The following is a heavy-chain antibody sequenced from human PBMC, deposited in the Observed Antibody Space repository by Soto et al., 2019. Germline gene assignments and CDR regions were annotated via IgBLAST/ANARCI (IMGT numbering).Heavy chain of an antibody. J-gene: IGHJ5*02. Sequence: GGSLRLSCAASGFTFSSYGMHWVRQAPGKGLEWVAVISYDGSNKYYADSVKGRFTISRDNSKNTLYLQMNSLRAEDTAVYYCAKERVSSSWYSGFDPWGQGTLVTVPQ. V-gene: IGHV3-30*18. CDR1: GFTFSSYG. CDR3: AKERVSSSWYSGFDP. CDR2: ISYDGSNK. D-gene: IGHD6-13*01.